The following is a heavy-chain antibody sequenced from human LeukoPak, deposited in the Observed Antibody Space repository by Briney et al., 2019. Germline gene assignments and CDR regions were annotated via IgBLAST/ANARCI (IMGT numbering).Heavy chain of an antibody. CDR2: IPASGTYS. D-gene: IGHD6-13*01. J-gene: IGHJ4*02. CDR1: GGSISSSSYS. CDR3: VRGDSRDY. V-gene: IGHV3-21*01. Sequence: SSETLSLTCTVSGGSISSSSYSWGWVRQPPGKGLEWVSSIPASGTYSHHADSVKGRFTISRDNAKNSLYLDMDNLRAEDTAVYYCVRGDSRDYWGQGTLVTVSS.